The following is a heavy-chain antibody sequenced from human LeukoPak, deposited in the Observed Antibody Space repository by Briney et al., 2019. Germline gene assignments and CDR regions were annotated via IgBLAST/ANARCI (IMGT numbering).Heavy chain of an antibody. V-gene: IGHV4-4*08. CDR1: GASISTYY. CDR3: ARDRGWSNYYYYMDV. D-gene: IGHD6-19*01. Sequence: SETLSLTCTVSGASISTYYWSWIRQSPGKGLEWIGRIYTSGSTNYNPSLKSRVTISVDTSKNQFSLKLSSVTAADTAVYYCARDRGWSNYYYYMDVWGKGTTVTVSS. CDR2: IYTSGST. J-gene: IGHJ6*03.